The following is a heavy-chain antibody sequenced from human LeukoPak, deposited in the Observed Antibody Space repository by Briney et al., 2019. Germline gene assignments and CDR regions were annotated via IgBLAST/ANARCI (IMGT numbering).Heavy chain of an antibody. CDR3: ARELMDCSGGTCYSSFFDY. D-gene: IGHD2-15*01. J-gene: IGHJ4*02. CDR1: GGSISSSSYF. CDR2: IYYRGSA. Sequence: SETLSLTCTVSGGSISSSSYFWGWIRQPPGKGLEWIGSIYYRGSAYYNPSLKSRVTISVDTSKNQFSLKLSSVTAADTAVYYCARELMDCSGGTCYSSFFDYWGQGTLVSVSS. V-gene: IGHV4-39*07.